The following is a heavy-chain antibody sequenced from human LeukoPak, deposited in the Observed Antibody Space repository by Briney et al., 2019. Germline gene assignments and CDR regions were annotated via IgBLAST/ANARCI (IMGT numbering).Heavy chain of an antibody. CDR1: GSTFSSYS. Sequence: GGSLRLSCAASGSTFSSYSMNWVRQAPGKGLEWVSSISSSSSYIYYADSVKGRFTISRDNAKNSLYLQMNSLRAEDTALYYCAKDRSSSWYYYGMDVWGQGTTVTVSS. J-gene: IGHJ6*02. CDR2: ISSSSSYI. CDR3: AKDRSSSWYYYGMDV. D-gene: IGHD6-13*01. V-gene: IGHV3-21*04.